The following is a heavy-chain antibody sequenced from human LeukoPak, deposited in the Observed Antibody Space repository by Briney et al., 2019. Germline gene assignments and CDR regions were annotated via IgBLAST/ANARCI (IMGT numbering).Heavy chain of an antibody. D-gene: IGHD6-19*01. J-gene: IGHJ5*02. CDR2: ISSSGSTI. V-gene: IGHV3-11*01. Sequence: GGSLRLSCAASGFTFSDYYMSWIRQAPGKGLEWVSYISSSGSTIYYADSVKSRFTISRDNAKNSLYLQMNSLRAEDTAVYYCARDEVAVAGTFDPWGQGTLVTVSS. CDR3: ARDEVAVAGTFDP. CDR1: GFTFSDYY.